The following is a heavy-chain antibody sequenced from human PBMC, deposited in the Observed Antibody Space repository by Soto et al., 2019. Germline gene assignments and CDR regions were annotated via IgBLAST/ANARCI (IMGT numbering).Heavy chain of an antibody. J-gene: IGHJ3*01. V-gene: IGHV3-23*01. CDR3: AKEPTSTVEGAFDL. CDR2: ISASGGNT. CDR1: GLIFSTFA. Sequence: EVKLLESGGGLVQPGGSLRLSCTGSGLIFSTFAMSWVRQAPGKGLEWLSAISASGGNTYYPDSVKGRFTISRDISENTLYLQMSSLGGEDTAVYHCAKEPTSTVEGAFDLWGRGTMVTVSS. D-gene: IGHD4-17*01.